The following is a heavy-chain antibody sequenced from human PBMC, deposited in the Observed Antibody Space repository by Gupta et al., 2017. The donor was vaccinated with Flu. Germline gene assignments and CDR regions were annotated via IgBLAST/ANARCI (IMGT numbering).Heavy chain of an antibody. CDR2: MSWNSDSV. J-gene: IGHJ4*02. Sequence: EIQLVESGGGLVQPGRSLRLSCAASGFTFGDYAMHWVRQTPGKGLEWVACMSWNSDSVGYGDSVKGRFSISRDNAKNSLYLEMNSLRPKDTACYYCSVGMGSSWHFGAAYWGQGTLVSVSS. CDR1: GFTFGDYA. CDR3: SVGMGSSWHFGAAY. V-gene: IGHV3-9*01. D-gene: IGHD6-13*01.